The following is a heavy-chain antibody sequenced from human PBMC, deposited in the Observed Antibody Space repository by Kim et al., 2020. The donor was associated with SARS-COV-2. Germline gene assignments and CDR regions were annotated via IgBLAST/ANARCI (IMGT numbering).Heavy chain of an antibody. D-gene: IGHD3-10*01. CDR3: ARDSSGGSFDY. V-gene: IGHV4-31*01. Sequence: STNPSLTSVVTLSVDTSKNQFALKLSSVTAADTAVYYCARDSSGGSFDYWGQGTLVTVSS. J-gene: IGHJ4*02.